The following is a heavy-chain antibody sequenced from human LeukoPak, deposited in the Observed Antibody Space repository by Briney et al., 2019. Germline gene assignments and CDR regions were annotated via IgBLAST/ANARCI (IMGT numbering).Heavy chain of an antibody. Sequence: GGSLRLSCAASGFTFSSYAMSWVRQAPGKGLEWVSAISGSGGSTYYADSVKGRFTISRDNSKNTLYLQMNSLRAEDTAVYYCAKPLPGGIVVVPAALTGFDYWGQGTLVIVSS. CDR1: GFTFSSYA. CDR2: ISGSGGST. CDR3: AKPLPGGIVVVPAALTGFDY. V-gene: IGHV3-23*01. J-gene: IGHJ4*02. D-gene: IGHD2-2*01.